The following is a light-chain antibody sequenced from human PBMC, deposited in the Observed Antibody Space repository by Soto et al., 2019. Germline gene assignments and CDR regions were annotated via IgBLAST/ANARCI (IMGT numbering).Light chain of an antibody. CDR3: QQYGSSPWT. CDR2: GAS. Sequence: EIVLTQSPGTLSLSPGERATLSCRASQSVSSNYLAWYQQKPGQAPRPLIYGASSRATGIADRCSGSGAGTDFTLTISRLESEYFAVYYCQQYGSSPWTFGQGTKVEIK. CDR1: QSVSSNY. J-gene: IGKJ1*01. V-gene: IGKV3-20*01.